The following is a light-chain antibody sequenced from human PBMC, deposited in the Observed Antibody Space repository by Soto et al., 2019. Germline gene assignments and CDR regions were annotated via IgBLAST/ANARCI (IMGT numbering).Light chain of an antibody. CDR1: RSFASSY. Sequence: EIVLTQSPATLSLSTAQRATLSSRASRSFASSYLAWYQHKPGQAPRLLIYAASTRATGIPDRFSGSGSGADFTLTISRLEPDDSAVYYCHHYASSPPYTFGQGTKVEIK. CDR3: HHYASSPPYT. J-gene: IGKJ2*01. CDR2: AAS. V-gene: IGKV3-20*01.